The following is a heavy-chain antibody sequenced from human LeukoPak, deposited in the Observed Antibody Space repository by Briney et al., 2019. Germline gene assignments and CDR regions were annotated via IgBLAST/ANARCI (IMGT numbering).Heavy chain of an antibody. CDR2: IWYDGSNK. V-gene: IGHV3-33*01. J-gene: IGHJ6*03. CDR3: ARRAPYQLLSAGGRDYYYMDV. D-gene: IGHD2-2*01. Sequence: GRSLRLSCAASGFTFSSYGMHWVRQAPGKGLEWVAVIWYDGSNKYYADSVKGRFTISRDNSKNTLYLQMNSLRAEDTAVYYCARRAPYQLLSAGGRDYYYMDVWGKGTTVTVSS. CDR1: GFTFSSYG.